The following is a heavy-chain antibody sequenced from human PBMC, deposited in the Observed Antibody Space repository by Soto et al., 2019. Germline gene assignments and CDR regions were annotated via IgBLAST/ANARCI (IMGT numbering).Heavy chain of an antibody. CDR3: ARGPTYAVAGTSGYYYYGMDF. J-gene: IGHJ6*02. CDR1: GFTFSSYW. V-gene: IGHV3-7*01. CDR2: IKQDGSEK. D-gene: IGHD6-19*01. Sequence: PGGSLRLSCAASGFTFSSYWMSWVRQAPGKGLEWVANIKQDGSEKYYVDSVKGRFTISRDNAKNSLYLQMNSLRAEDTAVYYCARGPTYAVAGTSGYYYYGMDFWGQGTTVTVSS.